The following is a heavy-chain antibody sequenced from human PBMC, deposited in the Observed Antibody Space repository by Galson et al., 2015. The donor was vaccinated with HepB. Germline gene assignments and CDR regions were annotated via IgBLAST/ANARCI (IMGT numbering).Heavy chain of an antibody. D-gene: IGHD1-14*01. CDR1: GFTFSSYA. Sequence: SLRLSCAASGFTFSSYAMHWVHQAPGKGLEWVAVISYDGSNKYYADSVKGRFTISRENSKNTLYLQMNSLRAEDTAVYYCARDGPAEYYYYYYYMDVWGKGTTVTVSS. V-gene: IGHV3-30-3*01. CDR2: ISYDGSNK. CDR3: ARDGPAEYYYYYYYMDV. J-gene: IGHJ6*03.